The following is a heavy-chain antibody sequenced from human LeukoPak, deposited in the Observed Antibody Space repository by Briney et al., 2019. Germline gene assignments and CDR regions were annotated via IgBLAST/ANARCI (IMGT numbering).Heavy chain of an antibody. CDR2: ISGSGGST. CDR1: GFAYSNYA. Sequence: GGSLRLSCAASGFAYSNYAMSWVRQAPGKGLEWVSAISGSGGSTYYADSVKGRFTISRDNSKNTLYLQMNSLRAEDTAVYYCAKDLVVVTATYYFDYWGQGTLVTVSS. J-gene: IGHJ4*02. V-gene: IGHV3-23*01. D-gene: IGHD2-21*02. CDR3: AKDLVVVTATYYFDY.